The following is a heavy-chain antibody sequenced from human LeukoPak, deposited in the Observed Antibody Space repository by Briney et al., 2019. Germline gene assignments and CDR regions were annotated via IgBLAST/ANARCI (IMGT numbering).Heavy chain of an antibody. CDR3: ARGGYCGDDYCFPYDAFDI. V-gene: IGHV4-38-2*02. CDR1: GYSISSGYY. Sequence: SETLSLTCTVSGYSISSGYYWGWIRQPPGKGLEWIGSIYHSGSTYYNPSLKSRVTISVDTSKNQFSLKLSSVTAADTAVYFCARGGYCGDDYCFPYDAFDIWGQGTMVTVSS. CDR2: IYHSGST. J-gene: IGHJ3*02. D-gene: IGHD2-21*02.